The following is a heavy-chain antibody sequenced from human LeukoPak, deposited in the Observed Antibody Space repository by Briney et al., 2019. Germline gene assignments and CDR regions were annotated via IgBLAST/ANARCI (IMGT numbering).Heavy chain of an antibody. Sequence: GGSLRLSCTASGFTFSNYAMNCVRQAPGKGLEWVSALSGGGGATYYADSVTGRFTISRDNPKNTLFLQMNSLRAEDTAVYYCAKDFADSYYGMDVWGHGTTVTVSS. J-gene: IGHJ6*02. CDR1: GFTFSNYA. V-gene: IGHV3-23*01. CDR2: LSGGGGAT. D-gene: IGHD3-3*01. CDR3: AKDFADSYYGMDV.